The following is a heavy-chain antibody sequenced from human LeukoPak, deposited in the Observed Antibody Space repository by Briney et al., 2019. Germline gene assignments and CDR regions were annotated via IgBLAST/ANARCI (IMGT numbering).Heavy chain of an antibody. CDR1: GFTFSDYY. V-gene: IGHV4-34*01. Sequence: GSLRLSCAASGFTFSDYYMDWVRQAPGKGLEWIGEIDHSGSTNYNPSLKSRVTISVDTSKNQFSLKLSSVTAADTAVYYCARTGYGSVTTYVSFDIWGQGTMVTVSS. CDR2: IDHSGST. J-gene: IGHJ3*02. D-gene: IGHD4-17*01. CDR3: ARTGYGSVTTYVSFDI.